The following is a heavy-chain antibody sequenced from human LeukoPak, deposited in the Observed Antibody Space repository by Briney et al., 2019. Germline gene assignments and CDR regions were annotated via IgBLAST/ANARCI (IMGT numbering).Heavy chain of an antibody. CDR1: GVSFSSYY. CDR3: SRGGGYGLFDY. D-gene: IGHD3-16*01. V-gene: IGHV4-59*01. Sequence: SETLSLTCTVSGVSFSSYYWSWIRQPPGKGLEWIGYIYYTGSTNYNPSLERRVTISVDTPKNQFSLKLSSVTAAVTAVYYCSRGGGYGLFDYWGQGTLVTVSS. CDR2: IYYTGST. J-gene: IGHJ4*02.